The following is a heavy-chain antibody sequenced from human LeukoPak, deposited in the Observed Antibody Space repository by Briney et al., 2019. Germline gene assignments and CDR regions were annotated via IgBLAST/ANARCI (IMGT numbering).Heavy chain of an antibody. Sequence: SETLSLTCAVSGYSIGSGYYWGWIRLPPGKGLEWIGSISHSGTTYYNPSLKSRVTISLDTSKNQFSLKLSSVTAADTAVYYCARPTSGWFTDAFDIWGQGTMVTVSS. CDR2: ISHSGTT. CDR3: ARPTSGWFTDAFDI. D-gene: IGHD6-19*01. J-gene: IGHJ3*02. CDR1: GYSIGSGYY. V-gene: IGHV4-38-2*01.